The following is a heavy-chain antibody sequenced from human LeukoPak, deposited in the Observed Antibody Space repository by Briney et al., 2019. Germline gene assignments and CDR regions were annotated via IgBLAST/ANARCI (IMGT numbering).Heavy chain of an antibody. CDR2: ISGSGGST. CDR1: GFTFSSYA. D-gene: IGHD6-13*01. Sequence: GGSLRLSCAASGFTFSSYAMSWVRQAPGKGLEWVSAISGSGGSTYYADSVKGRFTISRDNSKNTLYLQMNSLRAEDTAVYYCAKQSSSWFSSPSDYWGQGTLVTVSS. CDR3: AKQSSSWFSSPSDY. V-gene: IGHV3-23*01. J-gene: IGHJ4*02.